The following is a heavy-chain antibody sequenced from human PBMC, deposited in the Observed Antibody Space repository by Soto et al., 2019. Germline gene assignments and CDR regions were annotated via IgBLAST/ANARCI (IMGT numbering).Heavy chain of an antibody. J-gene: IGHJ4*02. CDR3: ASSGRCLSPNCSGGSCYDY. CDR2: INPSGGST. D-gene: IGHD2-15*01. CDR1: GYTFTSYY. Sequence: ASVKVSCKASGYTFTSYYMHWVRQAPGQGLEWMGIINPSGGSTSYAQKFQGRVTMTRDTSTSTVYMELSSLRSEDTAVYYCASSGRCLSPNCSGGSCYDYWGQGTRVNVSS. V-gene: IGHV1-46*03.